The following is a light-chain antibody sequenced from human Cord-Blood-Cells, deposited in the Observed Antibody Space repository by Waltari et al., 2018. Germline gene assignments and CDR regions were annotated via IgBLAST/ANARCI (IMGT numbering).Light chain of an antibody. V-gene: IGLV2-14*01. J-gene: IGLJ2*01. CDR2: EVS. Sequence: QSALTQPASVSGSPGQSITISCTGTSSDVGGYNYVSWYQQHPGEAPKLMIYEVSNRPSGVSNRFCDSKSGNTASLTISGLQAEDEADYYCSSYTSSSTRVFGGGTKLTVL. CDR1: SSDVGGYNY. CDR3: SSYTSSSTRV.